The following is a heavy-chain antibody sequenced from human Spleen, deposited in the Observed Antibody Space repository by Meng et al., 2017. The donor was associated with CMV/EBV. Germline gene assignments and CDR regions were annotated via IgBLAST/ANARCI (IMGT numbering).Heavy chain of an antibody. CDR1: GFTFNGYN. CDR3: AKDLTKVADY. D-gene: IGHD1-1*01. CDR2: ISGSGGYT. V-gene: IGHV3-23*01. Sequence: GGSLRLSCAASGFTFNGYNMNWVRQAPGKGLEWVSAISGSGGYTYYAGSVKGRFTISRDNSKNTLYLQMNSLRAEDTAVYYCAKDLTKVADYWGQGTLVTVSS. J-gene: IGHJ4*02.